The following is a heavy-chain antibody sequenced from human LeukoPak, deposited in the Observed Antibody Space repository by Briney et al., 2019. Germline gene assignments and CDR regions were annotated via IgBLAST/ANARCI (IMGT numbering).Heavy chain of an antibody. CDR2: IYYSGST. CDR3: ARRQYSSGWFDP. CDR1: GRSISSSSYH. V-gene: IGHV4-39*01. J-gene: IGHJ5*02. Sequence: SETLSLTCTVSGRSISSSSYHWGWIRQPPGKGLEWIGSIYYSGSTYYNPSLKSRVTISVDTSKNQFSLKLSSVTAADTAVYYCARRQYSSGWFDPWGQGTLVTVSS. D-gene: IGHD6-19*01.